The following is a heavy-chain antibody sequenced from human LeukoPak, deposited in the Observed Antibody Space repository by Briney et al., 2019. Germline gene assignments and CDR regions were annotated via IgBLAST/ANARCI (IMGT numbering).Heavy chain of an antibody. CDR3: ASGRHDFLH. V-gene: IGHV3-7*01. CDR2: INLDGTEE. J-gene: IGHJ4*02. Sequence: GSLRLSCAASGFVFSTYWMTWVRQAPGKGLEWVANINLDGTEEHYVDSSLKGRFTISRDNAKNSLYLQMTSLRVEDTAVYYCASGRHDFLHWGQGTLVTVSS. CDR1: GFVFSTYW. D-gene: IGHD3/OR15-3a*01.